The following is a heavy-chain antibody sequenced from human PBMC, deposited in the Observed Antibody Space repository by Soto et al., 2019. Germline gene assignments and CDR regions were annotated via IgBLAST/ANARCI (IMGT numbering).Heavy chain of an antibody. CDR2: ISGSSEFT. D-gene: IGHD3-16*01. CDR1: GFTFSDYY. Sequence: PGGSLRLSCATSGFTFSDYYMTGIRQAPGKGLEWLSFISGSSEFTNYADSVKSRLTITKDTSKNQVVLTMTNMDPVDTATYYCAHKGGGDRILDYWGQGTLVTVSS. J-gene: IGHJ4*02. CDR3: AHKGGGDRILDY. V-gene: IGHV3-11*03.